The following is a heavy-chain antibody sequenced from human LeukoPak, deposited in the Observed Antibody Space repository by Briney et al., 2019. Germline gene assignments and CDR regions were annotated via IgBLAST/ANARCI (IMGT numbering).Heavy chain of an antibody. CDR1: GDSISSSSSY. Sequence: PSETLSLTCSVSGDSISSSSSYWGWIRQPPGKGLEWIGEINHSGSTNYNPSLKSRVTISVDTSKNQFSLKLSSVTAADTAVYYCARGSYRDYYYYYYYMDVWGKGTTVTVSS. CDR2: INHSGST. D-gene: IGHD1-26*01. J-gene: IGHJ6*03. CDR3: ARGSYRDYYYYYYYMDV. V-gene: IGHV4-39*07.